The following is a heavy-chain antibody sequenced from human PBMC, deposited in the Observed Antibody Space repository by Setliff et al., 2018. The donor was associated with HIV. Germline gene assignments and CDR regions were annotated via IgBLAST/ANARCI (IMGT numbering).Heavy chain of an antibody. CDR1: GGSISNNSYY. Sequence: ETLSLTCTVSGGSISNNSYYWGWVRQAPGKGLEWVSAISGSGGSTYYADSVKGRFTISRDNSKNTLYLQMNSLRAEDTAVYYCAKGVEIPQHNGYSSSWYIDYWGQGILVTVSS. V-gene: IGHV3-23*01. CDR2: ISGSGGST. CDR3: AKGVEIPQHNGYSSSWYIDY. J-gene: IGHJ4*02. D-gene: IGHD6-13*01.